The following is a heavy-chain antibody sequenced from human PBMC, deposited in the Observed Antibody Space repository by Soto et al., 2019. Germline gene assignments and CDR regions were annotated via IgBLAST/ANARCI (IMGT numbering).Heavy chain of an antibody. J-gene: IGHJ4*02. Sequence: QVQLVQSGAEVKKPGSSVKVSCKASGGTFSSYAISWVRQAPGQGLEWMGGIIPIFGTANYAQKFQGRVTITADESTSTAYMEVSRLRSEDTAVYYCAREAVAGTFFDYWGQGTLVTVSS. D-gene: IGHD6-19*01. CDR1: GGTFSSYA. V-gene: IGHV1-69*01. CDR2: IIPIFGTA. CDR3: AREAVAGTFFDY.